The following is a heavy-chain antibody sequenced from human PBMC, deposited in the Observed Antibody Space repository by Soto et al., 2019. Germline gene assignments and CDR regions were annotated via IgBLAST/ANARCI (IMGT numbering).Heavy chain of an antibody. CDR1: GYTFTSYA. V-gene: IGHV1-3*01. J-gene: IGHJ4*02. CDR3: ARDHYDSRGYYLGLSYFDY. CDR2: INAGNGNT. D-gene: IGHD3-22*01. Sequence: ASVKVSCKASGYTFTSYAMHWVRQAPGQRLEWVGWINAGNGNTKYSQKFQGRVTITRDTSASTAYMELSSLRSEDTAVYYCARDHYDSRGYYLGLSYFDYWGQGTLVTVSS.